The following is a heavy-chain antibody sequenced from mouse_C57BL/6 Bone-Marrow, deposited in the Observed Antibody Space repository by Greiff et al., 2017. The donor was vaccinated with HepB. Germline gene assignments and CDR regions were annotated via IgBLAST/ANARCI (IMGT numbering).Heavy chain of an antibody. D-gene: IGHD2-1*01. J-gene: IGHJ2*01. CDR1: GYTFTDYY. Sequence: EVKLMESGPVLVKPGASVKMSCKASGYTFTDYYMNWVKQSHGKSLEWIGVINPYNGGTSYNQKFKGKATLTVDKSSSTAYMELNSLTSEDSAVYYCARDGNPGYFDYWGQGTTLTVSS. CDR3: ARDGNPGYFDY. V-gene: IGHV1-19*01. CDR2: INPYNGGT.